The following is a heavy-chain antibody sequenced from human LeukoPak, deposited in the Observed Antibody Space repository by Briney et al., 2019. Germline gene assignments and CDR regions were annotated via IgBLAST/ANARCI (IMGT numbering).Heavy chain of an antibody. J-gene: IGHJ4*02. CDR1: GFTFSSYA. Sequence: GGSLRLSCAASGFTFSSYAKSWVRQAPGKGLEWVSAISGSGGSTYYADSVKGRFTISRDNSKNTLYLQMNSLRAEDTAVYYCAKPQPYYYDSSGYYPTDYWGQGTLVTVSS. V-gene: IGHV3-23*01. CDR3: AKPQPYYYDSSGYYPTDY. CDR2: ISGSGGST. D-gene: IGHD3-22*01.